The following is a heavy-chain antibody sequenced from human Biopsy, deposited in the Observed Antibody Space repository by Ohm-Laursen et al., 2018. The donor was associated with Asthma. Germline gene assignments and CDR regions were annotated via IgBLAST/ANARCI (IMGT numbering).Heavy chain of an antibody. Sequence: PSETLSLTCTVSGGSINNFYWSWIRQPPGKGLESIGHVYYSGSTNYNPSLTGRVTMSVDTSKNQFSLKVTSVTAADTAVYFCARVRGAFYESSVKNAFDVWGQGTMVTVSS. CDR1: GGSINNFY. V-gene: IGHV4-59*01. CDR2: VYYSGST. CDR3: ARVRGAFYESSVKNAFDV. J-gene: IGHJ3*01. D-gene: IGHD3-22*01.